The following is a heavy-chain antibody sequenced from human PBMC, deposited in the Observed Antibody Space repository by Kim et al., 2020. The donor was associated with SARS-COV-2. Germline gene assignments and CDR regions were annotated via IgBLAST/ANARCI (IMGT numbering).Heavy chain of an antibody. V-gene: IGHV4-31*03. D-gene: IGHD2-2*01. CDR2: IYHSGST. J-gene: IGHJ4*02. Sequence: SETLSLTCTVSGGSISSGGYYWSWIRQHPGKGLEWIGYIYHSGSTYYNPSLKSRVTISVDTSKNQFSLKLSSVTAADTAVYYSERIVVPAQYYFDYWGQGTLVTVSS. CDR1: GGSISSGGYY. CDR3: ERIVVPAQYYFDY.